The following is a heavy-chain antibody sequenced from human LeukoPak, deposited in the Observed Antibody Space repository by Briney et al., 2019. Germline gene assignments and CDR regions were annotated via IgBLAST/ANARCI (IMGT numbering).Heavy chain of an antibody. CDR3: ARPGYCSTTSCSAIDY. Sequence: TGESLKISCKGSGYIFSTYWIGWVRQMPGKGLEWMGIIYPGDSDTRYSPSFQGQVTISADKSISTAFLHWSSLKASDTAMYYYARPGYCSTTSCSAIDYWGQGTLVTVSS. D-gene: IGHD2-2*01. CDR1: GYIFSTYW. V-gene: IGHV5-51*01. J-gene: IGHJ4*02. CDR2: IYPGDSDT.